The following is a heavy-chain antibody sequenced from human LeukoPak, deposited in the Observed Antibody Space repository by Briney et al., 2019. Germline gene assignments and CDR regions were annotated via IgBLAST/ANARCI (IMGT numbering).Heavy chain of an antibody. CDR2: IYSGDSGGST. CDR3: ARAMDGWFDP. CDR1: GFTVSSNY. Sequence: GGSLRLSCAASGFTVSSNYMSWVRQAPGKGLEWVSVIYSGDSGGSTYYADSVKGRFTISRDNSKNTLYLQMNSLRAEDTAVYYCARAMDGWFDPWGQGTLVTVSS. V-gene: IGHV3-66*01. J-gene: IGHJ5*02. D-gene: IGHD3/OR15-3a*01.